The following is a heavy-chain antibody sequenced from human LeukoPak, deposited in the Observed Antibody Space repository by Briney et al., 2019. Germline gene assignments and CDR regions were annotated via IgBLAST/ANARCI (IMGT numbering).Heavy chain of an antibody. J-gene: IGHJ4*02. V-gene: IGHV3-23*01. Sequence: PGGSLRLSCAVSGFTFNEYVMSWVRQAPGSGLEWVSAVSGSGGSTYYADSVKGRFTISRDNSKNTLYLQMNSLRAEDTAVYYCAKDLGFLEWLPKYYFDYWGQGTLVTVSS. CDR2: VSGSGGST. D-gene: IGHD3-3*01. CDR3: AKDLGFLEWLPKYYFDY. CDR1: GFTFNEYV.